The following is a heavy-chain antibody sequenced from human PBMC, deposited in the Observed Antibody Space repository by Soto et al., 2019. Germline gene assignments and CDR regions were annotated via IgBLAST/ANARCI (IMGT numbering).Heavy chain of an antibody. CDR2: ISYDGSNK. Sequence: QVQLVESGGGVVQPGRSLRLSCAASGFTFSSYAMHWVRQAPGKGLEWVAVISYDGSNKYYADSVKGRFTISRDNSKNTLYLQMNSLRAEDTAVYYCARDPAMGTVKYWYFDLWGRGTLVTVSS. V-gene: IGHV3-30-3*01. CDR1: GFTFSSYA. J-gene: IGHJ2*01. CDR3: ARDPAMGTVKYWYFDL. D-gene: IGHD4-17*01.